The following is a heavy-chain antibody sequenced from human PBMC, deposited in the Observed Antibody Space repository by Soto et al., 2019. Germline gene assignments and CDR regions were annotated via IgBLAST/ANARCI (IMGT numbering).Heavy chain of an antibody. V-gene: IGHV4-4*02. CDR2: IYHSGST. CDR3: VTMYYYGSGPDY. D-gene: IGHD3-10*01. Sequence: PSETLSLTCAVSSGSISSSNWWSWVRQPPGKGLEWIGEIYHSGSTIYKPSLKCRVTISVRKSKNQYFLKLSSVTAADTAVYYCVTMYYYGSGPDYWGQGTLVTVAS. J-gene: IGHJ4*02. CDR1: SGSISSSNW.